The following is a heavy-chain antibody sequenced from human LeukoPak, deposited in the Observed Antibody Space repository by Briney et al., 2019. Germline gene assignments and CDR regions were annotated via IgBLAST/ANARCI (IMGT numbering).Heavy chain of an antibody. Sequence: SETLSLTCAVYGGSFSGYYWSWIRQHPGKGLEWIGYIYYSGSTYYNPSLKSRVTISVDTSKNQFSLKLSSVTAADTAVYYCARDYAVTTPKFYYGMDVWGQGTTVTVSS. CDR3: ARDYAVTTPKFYYGMDV. V-gene: IGHV4-31*11. J-gene: IGHJ6*02. CDR2: IYYSGST. CDR1: GGSFSGYY. D-gene: IGHD4-17*01.